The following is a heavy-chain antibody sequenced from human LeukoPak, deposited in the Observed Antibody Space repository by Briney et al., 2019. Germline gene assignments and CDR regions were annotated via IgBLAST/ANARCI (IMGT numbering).Heavy chain of an antibody. Sequence: PGGSLRLSCAASGFTFSSYWMSCVRQAPGKGLEWVANIKQDGSEKYYVDSVKGRFTISRDNAKNSLYLQVNSLRAEDTAVYYCATTGYSSSWYYFDFWGQGTLVTVSS. CDR1: GFTFSSYW. D-gene: IGHD6-13*01. CDR3: ATTGYSSSWYYFDF. J-gene: IGHJ4*02. V-gene: IGHV3-7*01. CDR2: IKQDGSEK.